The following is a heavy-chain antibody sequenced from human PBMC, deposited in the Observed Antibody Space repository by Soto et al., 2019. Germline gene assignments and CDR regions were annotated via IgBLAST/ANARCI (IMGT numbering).Heavy chain of an antibody. CDR2: ISSSGSTI. D-gene: IGHD6-6*01. J-gene: IGHJ4*02. CDR3: AMSKYTSSSVY. Sequence: QVQLVESGGGLVKPGGSLRLSCAASGFTFSDYYMSWIRQAPGKGLEWFSYISSSGSTIYYTDSVKGRFTISRDNAKNSLYLQMNSLRSEDTAVYYCAMSKYTSSSVYWGQGTLVTVSS. V-gene: IGHV3-11*01. CDR1: GFTFSDYY.